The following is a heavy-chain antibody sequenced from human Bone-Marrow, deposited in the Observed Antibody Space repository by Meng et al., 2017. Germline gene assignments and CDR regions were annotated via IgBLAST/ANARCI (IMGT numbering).Heavy chain of an antibody. CDR2: IIPIFGTA. J-gene: IGHJ5*02. V-gene: IGHV1-69*05. CDR3: ARDWNQPLDNWFDP. CDR1: GGTFSSYA. Sequence: SVKVSCKASGGTFSSYAISWVRQAPGQGLEGMGGIIPIFGTANYAQKFQGRVTITTDESTSTAYMELSSLRSEDTAVYYCARDWNQPLDNWFDPWGQGTLATFPS. D-gene: IGHD1-14*01.